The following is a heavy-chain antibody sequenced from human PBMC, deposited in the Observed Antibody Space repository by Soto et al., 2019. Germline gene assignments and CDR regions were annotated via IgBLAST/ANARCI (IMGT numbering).Heavy chain of an antibody. CDR2: SSYDGSNQ. J-gene: IGHJ5*02. CDR3: AKDREQQLVRGWFDP. D-gene: IGHD6-13*01. Sequence: QVQLVESGGGVVQPGRSKRLSCAASGFTFRSYGMHWVRQAPGKGLEWVAVSSYDGSNQYYADSVKGRFTISRDDSKNTLFLQMNSLRLEDTAVYYCAKDREQQLVRGWFDPWGQGTLVTVSP. CDR1: GFTFRSYG. V-gene: IGHV3-30*18.